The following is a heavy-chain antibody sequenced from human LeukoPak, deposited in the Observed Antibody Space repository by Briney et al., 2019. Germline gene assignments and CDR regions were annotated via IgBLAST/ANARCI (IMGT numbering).Heavy chain of an antibody. D-gene: IGHD3-10*01. V-gene: IGHV4-34*01. Sequence: SETLSLTCAVYGESFSGYYWSWIRQPPGKGLEWIGEINHSGSTNYNPSLKSRVTISVDTSKNQFSLKLSSVTAADTAVYYCARGRVLLWFGELFRWFDPWGQGTLVTVSS. J-gene: IGHJ5*02. CDR3: ARGRVLLWFGELFRWFDP. CDR1: GESFSGYY. CDR2: INHSGST.